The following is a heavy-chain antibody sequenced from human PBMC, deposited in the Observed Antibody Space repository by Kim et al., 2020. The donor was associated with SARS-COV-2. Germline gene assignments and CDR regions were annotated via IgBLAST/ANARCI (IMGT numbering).Heavy chain of an antibody. D-gene: IGHD4-17*01. CDR2: INHSGST. V-gene: IGHV4-34*01. J-gene: IGHJ2*01. CDR1: GGSFSGYY. CDR3: ARGGKKAVTTSAEYWYFDL. Sequence: SETLSLTCAVYGGSFSGYYWSWIRQPPGKGLEWIGEINHSGSTNYNPSLKSRVTISVDTSKNQFSLKLSSVTAADTAVYYCARGGKKAVTTSAEYWYFDLWGRGTLVTVSS.